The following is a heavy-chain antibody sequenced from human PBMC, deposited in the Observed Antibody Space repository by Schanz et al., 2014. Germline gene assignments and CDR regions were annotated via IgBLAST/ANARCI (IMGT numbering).Heavy chain of an antibody. CDR2: IIPILGIA. D-gene: IGHD2-2*01. CDR1: GGTFNSYT. CDR3: ARAPTAYCSDTSCLGTPFDH. J-gene: IGHJ4*02. Sequence: QVQLVQSGAEVKKPGSSMKVSCKASGGTFNSYTINWVRQAPGQGLEWMGRIIPILGIANYAQKFQGRVTITADRSTSTAYMELSSLRSEDTAVYYCARAPTAYCSDTSCLGTPFDHWGQGTLXTVSS. V-gene: IGHV1-69*02.